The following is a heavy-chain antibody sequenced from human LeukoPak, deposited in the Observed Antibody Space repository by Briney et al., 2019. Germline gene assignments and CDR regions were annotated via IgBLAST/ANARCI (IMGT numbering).Heavy chain of an antibody. D-gene: IGHD2-15*01. CDR2: IIPLFGTP. J-gene: IGHJ6*04. CDR3: ASATLRCSGGSCYEMDV. V-gene: IGHV1-69*06. Sequence: GASVKVSCMASGGTFSSYTISWVRQAPGQGLEWMGGIIPLFGTPDYAQKFQDRLTITADKSTSTAYMELSSLRSEDTAVYYCASATLRCSGGSCYEMDVWGEGTTVTVSS. CDR1: GGTFSSYT.